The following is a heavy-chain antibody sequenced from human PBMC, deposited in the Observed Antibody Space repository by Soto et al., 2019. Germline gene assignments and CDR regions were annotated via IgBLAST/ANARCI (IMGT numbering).Heavy chain of an antibody. CDR2: IYYSGST. V-gene: IGHV4-31*03. D-gene: IGHD2-15*01. CDR1: GGSISSGGYY. J-gene: IGHJ6*02. Sequence: TLSLTCTVSGGSISSGGYYWSWIRQHPGKGLEWIGYIYYSGSTYYNPSLKSRVTISVDTSKNQFSLKLSSVTAADTAVYYCARYCSGGSCYSLLGMDVWGQGTTVTVSS. CDR3: ARYCSGGSCYSLLGMDV.